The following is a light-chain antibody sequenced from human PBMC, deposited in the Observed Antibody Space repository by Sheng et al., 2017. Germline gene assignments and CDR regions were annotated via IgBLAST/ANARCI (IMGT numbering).Light chain of an antibody. Sequence: VIWVTQSPSLLSASTGDKVSINCRVSRDIKDYSGWYQQKPGKAPNLLIYAVSRLNTGVPSRFSGSGYGTNFTLTISRLQSEDAAIYYCQTIFLIFPSDVGLGT. CDR1: RDIKDY. J-gene: IGKJ2*01. V-gene: IGKV1D-8*01. CDR2: AVS. CDR3: QTIFLIFPSD.